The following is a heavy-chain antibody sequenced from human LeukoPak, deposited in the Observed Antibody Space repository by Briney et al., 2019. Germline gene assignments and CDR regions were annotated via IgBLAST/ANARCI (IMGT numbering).Heavy chain of an antibody. V-gene: IGHV3-53*05. CDR3: ARDRENYGMDV. Sequence: PGGSLRLSCAASGFTVSSNYMSWVRQAPGKGLEWVSVIYSGGSTYYADSVKGRFTISRDNSKNTLYLQMNSLRSEDTAVYYCARDRENYGMDVWGKGTTVTVSS. J-gene: IGHJ6*04. D-gene: IGHD3-10*01. CDR1: GFTVSSNY. CDR2: IYSGGST.